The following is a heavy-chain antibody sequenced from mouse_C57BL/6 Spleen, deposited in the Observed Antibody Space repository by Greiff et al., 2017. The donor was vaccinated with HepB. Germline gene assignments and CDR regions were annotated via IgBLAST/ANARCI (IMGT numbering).Heavy chain of an antibody. D-gene: IGHD1-1*01. J-gene: IGHJ2*01. CDR3: TTGPVVAPHLDY. CDR1: GFNIKDDY. Sequence: VTLKECGAELVRPGASVKLSCTASGFNIKDDYMHWVKQRPEQGLEWIGWIDPENGDTEYASKFQGKATITADTSSNTAYLQLSSLTSEDTAVYYCTTGPVVAPHLDYWGQGTTLTVSS. CDR2: IDPENGDT. V-gene: IGHV14-4*01.